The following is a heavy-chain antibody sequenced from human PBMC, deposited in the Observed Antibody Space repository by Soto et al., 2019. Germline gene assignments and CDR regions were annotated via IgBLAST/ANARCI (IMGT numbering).Heavy chain of an antibody. V-gene: IGHV1-8*01. CDR1: GYTFTSYD. D-gene: IGHD3-3*01. J-gene: IGHJ5*02. CDR3: ARRRTIFGVVSFDP. Sequence: QVQLVQSGAEVKKPGASVKVSCKASGYTFTSYDINWVRQATGQGLEWMGWMNPNSGNTGYAQKFQGRVTMTRNTXXSTAYMELSSLRSEDTAVYYCARRRTIFGVVSFDPWGQGTLVTVSS. CDR2: MNPNSGNT.